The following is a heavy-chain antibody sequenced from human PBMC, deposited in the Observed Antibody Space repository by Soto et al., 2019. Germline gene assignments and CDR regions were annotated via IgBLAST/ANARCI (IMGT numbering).Heavy chain of an antibody. J-gene: IGHJ6*03. Sequence: SETLSLTCTVSGGSISSSSYYWGWIRQPPGKGLEWIGSIYYSGSTYYNPSLKSRVTISVDTSKNQFSLKLSSVTAADTAVYYCARHRTEVYYDFWSGYSWGASYYYYYMDVWGKGTTVTVSS. V-gene: IGHV4-39*01. D-gene: IGHD3-3*01. CDR1: GGSISSSSYY. CDR2: IYYSGST. CDR3: ARHRTEVYYDFWSGYSWGASYYYYYMDV.